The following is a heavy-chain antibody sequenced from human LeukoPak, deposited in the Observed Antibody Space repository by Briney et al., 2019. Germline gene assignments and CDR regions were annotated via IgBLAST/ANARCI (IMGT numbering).Heavy chain of an antibody. J-gene: IGHJ4*02. CDR3: ARAISSGYYYEANLDY. Sequence: ASVKVSCKASGYTFTGYYMHWVRQAPGQGLEWMGWINTNTGNPTYAQGFTGRFVFSLDTSVSTAYLQISSLKAEDTAVYYCARAISSGYYYEANLDYWGQGTLVTVSS. CDR1: GYTFTGYY. CDR2: INTNTGNP. D-gene: IGHD3-22*01. V-gene: IGHV7-4-1*02.